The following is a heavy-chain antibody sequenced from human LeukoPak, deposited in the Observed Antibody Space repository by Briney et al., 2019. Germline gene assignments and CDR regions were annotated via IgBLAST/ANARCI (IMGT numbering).Heavy chain of an antibody. Sequence: GASVKVSCKASGYTFTGYYMHWVRQAPGQGLEWMGWINPNSGGTNYAQKFQGWVTMTRDTSISTAYMELSRLRSDDTAVYYCARVLSLAGAPTLELDYWGQGTLVTVSS. D-gene: IGHD6-19*01. J-gene: IGHJ4*02. V-gene: IGHV1-2*04. CDR2: INPNSGGT. CDR3: ARVLSLAGAPTLELDY. CDR1: GYTFTGYY.